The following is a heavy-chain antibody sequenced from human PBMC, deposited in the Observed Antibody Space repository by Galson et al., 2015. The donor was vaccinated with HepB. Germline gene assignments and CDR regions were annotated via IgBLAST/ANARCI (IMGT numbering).Heavy chain of an antibody. CDR1: GFTFSSYW. V-gene: IGHV3-74*01. CDR3: ARVGYCSGGSCSNWYFDL. J-gene: IGHJ2*01. Sequence: SLRLSCAASGFTFSSYWMHWVRQAPGKGLVWVSRINSDGSSTSYADSVKGRFTISRDNAKNTLYLQMNSLRAEDTAVYYCARVGYCSGGSCSNWYFDLWGRGTLVTVSS. D-gene: IGHD2-15*01. CDR2: INSDGSST.